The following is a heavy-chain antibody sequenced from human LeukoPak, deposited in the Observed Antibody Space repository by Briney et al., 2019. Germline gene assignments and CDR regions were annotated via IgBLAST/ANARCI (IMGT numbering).Heavy chain of an antibody. CDR3: ARELRLGNWFDP. D-gene: IGHD3-16*01. CDR1: GYTFTGYY. CDR2: INPNSGGT. J-gene: IGHJ5*02. V-gene: IGHV1-2*02. Sequence: GASVKVSCKASGYTFTGYYMHWVRQAPGQGLEWMGWINPNSGGTNYAQKFQGRVTMTRDTSISAAYMKLSRLRSDDTAVYYCARELRLGNWFDPWGQGTLVTVSS.